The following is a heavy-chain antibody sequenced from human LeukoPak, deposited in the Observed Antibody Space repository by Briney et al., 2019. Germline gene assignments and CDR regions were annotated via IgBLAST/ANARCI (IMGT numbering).Heavy chain of an antibody. CDR1: GGTFSSYA. Sequence: GSSVKVSCKASGGTFSSYAISWVRQAPGQGLEWMGWISAYNGNTNYAQKLQGRVTMTTDTSTSTAYMELRSLRSDDTAVYYCAREEGAAGNVHYWGQGTLVTVSS. CDR2: ISAYNGNT. D-gene: IGHD6-13*01. J-gene: IGHJ4*02. V-gene: IGHV1-18*01. CDR3: AREEGAAGNVHY.